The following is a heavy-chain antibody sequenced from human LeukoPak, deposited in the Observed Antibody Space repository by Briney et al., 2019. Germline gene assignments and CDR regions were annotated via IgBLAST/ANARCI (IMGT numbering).Heavy chain of an antibody. Sequence: SETLSLTCTVSGGSISSSSYHWGWIRQPPGKGLEWIGSIYYSGSTYYNPSLKSRVTISVDTSKNQFSLKLSSVTAADTAVYYCARAYCGGDCYLFDYWGQGTLVTVSS. D-gene: IGHD2-21*02. CDR1: GGSISSSSYH. V-gene: IGHV4-39*07. CDR2: IYYSGST. J-gene: IGHJ4*02. CDR3: ARAYCGGDCYLFDY.